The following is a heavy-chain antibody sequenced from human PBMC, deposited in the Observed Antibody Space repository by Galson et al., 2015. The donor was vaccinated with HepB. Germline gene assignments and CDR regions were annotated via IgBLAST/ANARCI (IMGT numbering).Heavy chain of an antibody. J-gene: IGHJ4*02. D-gene: IGHD1-26*01. CDR3: GRNSGIYCGHIY. CDR1: GFSLSTNGVS. V-gene: IGHV2-5*02. CDR2: IYWDDEK. Sequence: PALVKPTQILTLTCTFSGFSLSTNGVSVGWIRQPPGGALEWLALIYWDDEKRYSPSLRSRLTIAKDTSKNQVVLTMTNMDPVDTATYYCGRNSGIYCGHIYWGQGTLVTVSS.